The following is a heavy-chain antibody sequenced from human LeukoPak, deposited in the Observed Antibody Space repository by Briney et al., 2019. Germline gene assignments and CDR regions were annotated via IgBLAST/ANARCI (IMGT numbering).Heavy chain of an antibody. V-gene: IGHV3-48*03. CDR1: GFTFSSYE. Sequence: PGGSLRLPCAASGFTFSSYEMNWVRRAPGKGLEWVSYISSSGSIIYYADSVKGRFTISRDNAKNSLYLRMNSLRAEDTAVYYCARDGGYSFGSFDYWGQGTLVTVSS. CDR3: ARDGGYSFGSFDY. J-gene: IGHJ4*02. D-gene: IGHD5-18*01. CDR2: ISSSGSII.